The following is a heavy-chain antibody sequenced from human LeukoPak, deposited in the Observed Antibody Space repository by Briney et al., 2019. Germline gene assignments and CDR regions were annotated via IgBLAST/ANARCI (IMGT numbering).Heavy chain of an antibody. CDR1: GYTFTSYD. CDR2: VNPNSGNT. D-gene: IGHD2-8*01. J-gene: IGHJ6*02. V-gene: IGHV1-8*01. Sequence: ASVEVSCKASGYTFTSYDINWVRQATGQGLEWMGWVNPNSGNTGYAQKFQGRVTMTRNTSISTAYMELSSLRSEDTAVYYCARGLCSSWRNGVCSYYYGMDVWGQGTTVTVSS. CDR3: ARGLCSSWRNGVCSYYYGMDV.